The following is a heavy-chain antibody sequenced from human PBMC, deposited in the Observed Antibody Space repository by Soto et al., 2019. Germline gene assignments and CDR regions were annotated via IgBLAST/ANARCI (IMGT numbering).Heavy chain of an antibody. V-gene: IGHV1-3*01. D-gene: IGHD3-16*01. J-gene: IGHJ4*02. CDR2: INAGNGNT. CDR1: GYTFTSYA. CDR3: ARVGISSWGSFDY. Sequence: ASVKVSCKASGYTFTSYAMHWVRQAPGQRLEWMGWINAGNGNTKYSQKFQGRVTITRDASASTAYMELSSLRSEDTAVYYCARVGISSWGSFDYWGQGTLVTVSS.